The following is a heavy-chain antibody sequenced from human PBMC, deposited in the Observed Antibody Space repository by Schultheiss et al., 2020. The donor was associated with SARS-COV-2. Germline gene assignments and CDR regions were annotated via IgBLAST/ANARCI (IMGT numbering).Heavy chain of an antibody. Sequence: SETLSLTCTVSGASISSSYWTWIRQPPGKGLEWIAYVYYTGSSDYNPSLRSRVTISLDTSQNRVSLILTSVTAADTAVYYCARRPSSSFYYYGMDVWGQGTTVTVSS. CDR1: GASISSSY. D-gene: IGHD6-6*01. V-gene: IGHV4-59*01. J-gene: IGHJ6*02. CDR3: ARRPSSSFYYYGMDV. CDR2: VYYTGSS.